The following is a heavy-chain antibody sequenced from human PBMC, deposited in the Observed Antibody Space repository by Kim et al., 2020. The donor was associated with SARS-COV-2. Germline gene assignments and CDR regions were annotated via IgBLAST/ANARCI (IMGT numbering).Heavy chain of an antibody. J-gene: IGHJ4*02. D-gene: IGHD3-9*01. CDR3: ASNYDILTGYYSL. V-gene: IGHV3-23*01. Sequence: YADSVKGRFTISRDNSKNTLYLQMNSLRAEDTAVYYCASNYDILTGYYSLWGQGTLVTVSS.